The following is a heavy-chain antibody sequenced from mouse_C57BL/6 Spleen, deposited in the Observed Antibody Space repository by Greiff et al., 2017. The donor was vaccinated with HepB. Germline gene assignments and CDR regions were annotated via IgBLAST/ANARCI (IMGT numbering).Heavy chain of an antibody. D-gene: IGHD1-1*01. CDR3: ARDYGRAWFAY. CDR2: IYPGDGDT. V-gene: IGHV1-82*01. CDR1: GYAFSSSW. J-gene: IGHJ3*01. Sequence: VQLQQSGPELVKPGASVKISCKASGYAFSSSWMNWVKQRPGKGLEWIGRIYPGDGDTNYNGKFKGKATLTADKSSSTPDMQLRSLTSEDSAVYFGARDYGRAWFAYWGQGTLVTVSA.